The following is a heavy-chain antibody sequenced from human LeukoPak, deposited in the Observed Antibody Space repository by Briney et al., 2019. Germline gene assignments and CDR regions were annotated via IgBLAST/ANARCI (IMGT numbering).Heavy chain of an antibody. D-gene: IGHD5-18*01. J-gene: IGHJ6*03. CDR2: IYYDGST. V-gene: IGHV4-59*01. CDR1: GGSSSSYY. CDR3: ARGLSGYSYGSYYYYYYMDV. Sequence: SETLSLTCTVSGGSSSSYYWSWIRQPPGRGLEWIGYIYYDGSTNYNPSLKSRVTISVDTSKNQFSLKLSSVTAADTAVYYCARGLSGYSYGSYYYYYYMDVWGKGTTVTISS.